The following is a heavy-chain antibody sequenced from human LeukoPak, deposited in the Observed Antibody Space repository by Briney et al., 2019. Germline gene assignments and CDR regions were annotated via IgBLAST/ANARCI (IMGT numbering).Heavy chain of an antibody. CDR3: ARDQVYGDGWFDP. Sequence: SETLSLTCTVSGGSISSYYWSWIRQPPGKGLEWIGYIYYSGSTNYNPSLKSRVTISVDTSKNQFSLKLSSVTAADTAVYYCARDQVYGDGWFDPWGQGTLVTVSS. V-gene: IGHV4-59*01. CDR2: IYYSGST. D-gene: IGHD4-17*01. CDR1: GGSISSYY. J-gene: IGHJ5*02.